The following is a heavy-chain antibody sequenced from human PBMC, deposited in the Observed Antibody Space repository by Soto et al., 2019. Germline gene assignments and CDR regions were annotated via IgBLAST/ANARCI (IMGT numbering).Heavy chain of an antibody. CDR2: ISSSGRYI. Sequence: EVQLVESGGGLVKPGGSLRLSCAASGFTFSSYSLNWVRQAPGKGLEWVSSISSSGRYIYYADSVKGRFTISRDNAKNALYLQMNSLRAEDTAVYYCATWKDSCGSYYFDYWGQGTLLPVPS. J-gene: IGHJ4*02. CDR1: GFTFSSYS. CDR3: ATWKDSCGSYYFDY. V-gene: IGHV3-21*01. D-gene: IGHD6-19*01.